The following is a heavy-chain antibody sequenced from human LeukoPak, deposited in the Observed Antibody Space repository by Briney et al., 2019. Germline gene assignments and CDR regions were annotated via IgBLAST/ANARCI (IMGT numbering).Heavy chain of an antibody. CDR3: ARGTPNWFDP. Sequence: GGSLRLSCGASGFTFRSYSMHWVRQAPGKGVEWVAVISYDGSNKYYADSVKGRFTISRDNSKNTLYLQMNSLRAEDTAVYYCARGTPNWFDPWGQGTLVTVSS. CDR2: ISYDGSNK. V-gene: IGHV3-30-3*01. J-gene: IGHJ5*02. CDR1: GFTFRSYS.